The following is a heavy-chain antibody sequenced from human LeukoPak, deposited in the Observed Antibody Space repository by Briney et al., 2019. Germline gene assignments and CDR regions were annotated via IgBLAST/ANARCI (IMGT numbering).Heavy chain of an antibody. CDR1: GFTFSSYA. CDR2: ISSDGGRT. J-gene: IGHJ4*02. D-gene: IGHD3-16*01. Sequence: GGSLRLSCSASGFTFSSYAMHWVRQAPGKGLEYVSAISSDGGRTYYADSVKGRFTISRDNSKNTLYLQMSSLRAEDTAVYYCVKVASVTTFGGTFDYWGQGILVTVSS. V-gene: IGHV3-64D*09. CDR3: VKVASVTTFGGTFDY.